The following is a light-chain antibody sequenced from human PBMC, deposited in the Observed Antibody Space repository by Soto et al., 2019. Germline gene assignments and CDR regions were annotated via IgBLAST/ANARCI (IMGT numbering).Light chain of an antibody. V-gene: IGKV3-20*01. Sequence: EIVLTQSPGILSLSPGERSSLSCEPSQSISSSFLAWYQEKPGQAPRXXIYGASSRATGIPDRFSGTGSETDLTITISRLEPEDFAVYYCQQYENSPITFGQGTRLEIK. CDR1: QSISSSF. CDR2: GAS. CDR3: QQYENSPIT. J-gene: IGKJ5*01.